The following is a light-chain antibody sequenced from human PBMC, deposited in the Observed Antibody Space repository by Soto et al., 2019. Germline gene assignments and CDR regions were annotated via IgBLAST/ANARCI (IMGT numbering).Light chain of an antibody. CDR1: SSDVGGYNY. V-gene: IGLV2-14*01. J-gene: IGLJ1*01. CDR3: SSYTSSSTNV. Sequence: SALTQPASVSGSPGQSITISCTGTSSDVGGYNYVSWYQQHPGKVPKLMIYEVSNRPSGVSNRFSGSKSGNTASLTISGLQAEDEADYYCSSYTSSSTNVFGTGTKVTVL. CDR2: EVS.